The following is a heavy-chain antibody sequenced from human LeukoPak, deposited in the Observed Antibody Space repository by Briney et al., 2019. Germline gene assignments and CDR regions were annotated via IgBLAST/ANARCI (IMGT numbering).Heavy chain of an antibody. CDR2: MNPNRGNT. Sequence: ASVTVSCKASGYTFTRYDINRVRQATGPGLEWTGGMNPNRGNTGYAQKLHGRGTMTSNTSISPAYMELSSLRSEDTAVYYCVRLQGSGSYYAFDIWGQGTMVPVSS. D-gene: IGHD3-10*01. CDR1: GYTFTRYD. V-gene: IGHV1-8*01. CDR3: VRLQGSGSYYAFDI. J-gene: IGHJ3*02.